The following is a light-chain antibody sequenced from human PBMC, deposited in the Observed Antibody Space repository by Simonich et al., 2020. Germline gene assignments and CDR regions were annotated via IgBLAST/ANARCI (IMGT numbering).Light chain of an antibody. CDR3: QTWGTGINWV. J-gene: IGLJ3*02. CDR1: SGHSSYA. CDR2: LNSDGSH. V-gene: IGLV4-69*01. Sequence: QLVLTQSPSASASLGASVKLTCTLSSGHSSYAIALHQQQPEKGPRYLMKLNSDGSHSKGDVIPDRFSGSSSGAERYLTISSLQSEDEADYYCQTWGTGINWVFGGGTKLTVL.